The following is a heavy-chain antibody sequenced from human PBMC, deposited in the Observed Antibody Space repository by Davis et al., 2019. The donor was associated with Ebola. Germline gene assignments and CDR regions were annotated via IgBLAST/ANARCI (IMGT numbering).Heavy chain of an antibody. CDR1: GGSIGTHY. CDR2: IKYSGTT. J-gene: IGHJ4*02. Sequence: SETLSLTCTVSGGSIGTHYWSWIRQPPGKGLEWIGYIKYSGTTNYNPSLKDRLTISVDTSKNQFSLKLSSVTAADTAFYYCVRGSDAYKTGYWGQGTLVTVSS. CDR3: VRGSDAYKTGY. D-gene: IGHD5-24*01. V-gene: IGHV4-59*11.